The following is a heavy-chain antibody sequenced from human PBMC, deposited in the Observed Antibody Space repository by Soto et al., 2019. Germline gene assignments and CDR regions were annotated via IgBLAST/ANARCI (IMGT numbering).Heavy chain of an antibody. CDR2: IIPIFGTA. D-gene: IGHD2-15*01. V-gene: IGHV1-69*13. J-gene: IGHJ6*02. Sequence: SVKVSCKASGGTFSSYTISWVRQAPGQGLEWMGRIIPIFGTANYAQKFQGRVTITADESTSTAYMELNSLRSEDTAVDYCARDLMAWTRGGSCYYYYYGMDVWGQGTTVTVS. CDR3: ARDLMAWTRGGSCYYYYYGMDV. CDR1: GGTFSSYT.